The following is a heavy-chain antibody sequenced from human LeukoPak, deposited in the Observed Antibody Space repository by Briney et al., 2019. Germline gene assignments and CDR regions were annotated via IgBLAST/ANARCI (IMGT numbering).Heavy chain of an antibody. CDR1: GGSISSSSYY. D-gene: IGHD6-19*01. J-gene: IGHJ4*02. CDR3: ARPYSSGWQPFDY. Sequence: SETLSLTCTVSGGSISSSSYYWGWIRQSPGKGLEWIGSVYYSGSTYYNPSLKSRVTISVDTTKNQFSLKLSSVTAADTAVYYCARPYSSGWQPFDYWGQGTLVTVSS. V-gene: IGHV4-39*01. CDR2: VYYSGST.